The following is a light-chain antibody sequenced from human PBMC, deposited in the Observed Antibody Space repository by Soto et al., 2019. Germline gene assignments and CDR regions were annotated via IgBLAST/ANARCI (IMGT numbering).Light chain of an antibody. J-gene: IGLJ1*01. Sequence: QSALTQPASVSGSPGQSITISCTGTSSDVGGYNYVSWYQQHPGKAPKLMIYEVSNRPSGVSNRFSGSKSGNTASLTISGLQXXXXXDYYCSSYTSSSTPYVFGTGTK. CDR2: EVS. CDR3: SSYTSSSTPYV. CDR1: SSDVGGYNY. V-gene: IGLV2-14*01.